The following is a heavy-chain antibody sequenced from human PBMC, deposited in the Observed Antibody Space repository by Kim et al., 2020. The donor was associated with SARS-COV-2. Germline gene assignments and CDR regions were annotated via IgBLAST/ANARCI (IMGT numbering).Heavy chain of an antibody. V-gene: IGHV4-34*01. CDR2: INHSGST. J-gene: IGHJ5*02. Sequence: SETLSLTCAVYGGSFSGYYWSWIRQPPGKGLEWIGEINHSGSTNYNPSLKSRVTISVDTSKNQFSLKLSSVTAADTAVYYCARGLLEWLLTNWFDPWGQGTLVTVSS. CDR3: ARGLLEWLLTNWFDP. D-gene: IGHD3-3*01. CDR1: GGSFSGYY.